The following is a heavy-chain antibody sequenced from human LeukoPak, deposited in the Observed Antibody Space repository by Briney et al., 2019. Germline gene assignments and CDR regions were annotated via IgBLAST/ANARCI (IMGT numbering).Heavy chain of an antibody. CDR3: ARDGGATDAFDI. V-gene: IGHV4-59*01. CDR1: GGSISSYY. Sequence: SETLSLTCTVSGGSISSYYWSWIRQPPGKGLEWIGYIYYSGSTNYNPSLKSRVTISGDRSKNQFSLKLSSVTAADTAVYYCARDGGATDAFDIWGQGTMVTVSS. J-gene: IGHJ3*02. D-gene: IGHD1-26*01. CDR2: IYYSGST.